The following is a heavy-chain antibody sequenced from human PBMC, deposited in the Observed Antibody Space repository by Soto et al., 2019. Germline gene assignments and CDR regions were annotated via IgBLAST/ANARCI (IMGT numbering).Heavy chain of an antibody. V-gene: IGHV3-7*01. Sequence: EVQVVESGGGWVQPGGSLRLSCAASGFTLSNYWMTWVRQAPGKGLEWVANIKHDGSKKQFVDSVEGRFTISRDNAKNSLYLQMNRLRVDDTAMYYCPRDLSPWTDGAWLDAFDIWGQGTMLTVSS. J-gene: IGHJ3*02. CDR3: PRDLSPWTDGAWLDAFDI. CDR1: GFTLSNYW. CDR2: IKHDGSKK. D-gene: IGHD6-19*01.